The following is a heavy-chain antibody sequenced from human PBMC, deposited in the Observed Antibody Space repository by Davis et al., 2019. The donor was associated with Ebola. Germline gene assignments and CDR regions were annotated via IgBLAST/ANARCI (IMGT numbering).Heavy chain of an antibody. Sequence: GESLKISCAGSGFTFSDYHMTWIRQAPGKGLEYVSKISSSDSTISYGDSVKGRFSISRDNAKRSVYLQMNSLRAEDTAVYYCARRCSDNSAFYRYFDYWGQGTLVTVSS. V-gene: IGHV3-11*01. D-gene: IGHD3-22*01. CDR1: GFTFSDYH. CDR2: ISSSDSTI. J-gene: IGHJ4*02. CDR3: ARRCSDNSAFYRYFDY.